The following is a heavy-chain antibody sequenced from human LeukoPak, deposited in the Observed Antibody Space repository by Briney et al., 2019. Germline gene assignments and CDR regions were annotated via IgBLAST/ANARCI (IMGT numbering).Heavy chain of an antibody. Sequence: PETLSLTCTVSGGSISSYYWSWIRQPPGKGLEWIGYIYYSGSTNYNPSLKSRVTISVDTSKNQFSLKLTSVTTADTAVYYCARQNYGSAPLRYWGQGTLVTVSS. D-gene: IGHD3-10*01. V-gene: IGHV4-59*08. CDR1: GGSISSYY. CDR2: IYYSGST. CDR3: ARQNYGSAPLRY. J-gene: IGHJ4*02.